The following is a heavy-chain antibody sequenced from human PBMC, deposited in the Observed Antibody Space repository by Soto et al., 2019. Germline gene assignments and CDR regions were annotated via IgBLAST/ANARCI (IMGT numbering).Heavy chain of an antibody. V-gene: IGHV3-23*01. CDR2: ISGSGGST. D-gene: IGHD2-15*01. J-gene: IGHJ4*02. CDR1: GFTFSSYA. Sequence: GGSLRLSCAASGFTFSSYAMSWVRQAPGKGLEWVSAISGSGGSTYYADSVKGRFTISRDNSKNTLYLQMNSLRAEDTAVYYCAKDRPVVVVGAPPPPHYFDYWGQGTLVTVSS. CDR3: AKDRPVVVVGAPPPPHYFDY.